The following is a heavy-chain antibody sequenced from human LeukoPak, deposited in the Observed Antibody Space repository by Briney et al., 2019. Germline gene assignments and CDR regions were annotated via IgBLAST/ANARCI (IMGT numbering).Heavy chain of an antibody. CDR2: IYYSGST. V-gene: IGHV4-59*08. J-gene: IGHJ5*02. CDR3: ARLKGYSYGYGGWFDP. D-gene: IGHD5-18*01. CDR1: GGSISSYY. Sequence: PSETLSLTCTVSGGSISSYYWSWIRQPSGKGLEWIGYIYYSGSTNYNPSLKSRVTISVDTSKNQFSLKLSSVTAADTAVYYCARLKGYSYGYGGWFDPWGQGTLVTVSS.